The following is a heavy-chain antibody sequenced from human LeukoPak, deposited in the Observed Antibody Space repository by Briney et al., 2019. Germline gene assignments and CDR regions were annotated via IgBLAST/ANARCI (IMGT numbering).Heavy chain of an antibody. CDR2: INSDGSST. Sequence: GGSLRLSCGASGFTFSSYWMHWVRQAPGKGLVWVSRINSDGSSTSYADSVKGRFTISRDNAKNTLYLQMNSLRAEDTAVYYCAREGVYVPEEAFVIWGQGTMVTVSS. V-gene: IGHV3-74*01. J-gene: IGHJ3*02. CDR1: GFTFSSYW. CDR3: AREGVYVPEEAFVI. D-gene: IGHD5/OR15-5a*01.